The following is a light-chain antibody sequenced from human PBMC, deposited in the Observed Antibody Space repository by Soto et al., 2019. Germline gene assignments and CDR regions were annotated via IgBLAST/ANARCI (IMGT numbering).Light chain of an antibody. Sequence: EGVLTQSPGTLSLSPGERATLSCRARQNASSSYLAWYQQKPGPAPRLLIYAASFRATGIPDRFSGSGSGKEFTLTISRLEIEDFAVYYCQRFGGSSYTFGQGTKMEIK. CDR2: AAS. J-gene: IGKJ2*01. CDR3: QRFGGSSYT. CDR1: QNASSSY. V-gene: IGKV3-20*01.